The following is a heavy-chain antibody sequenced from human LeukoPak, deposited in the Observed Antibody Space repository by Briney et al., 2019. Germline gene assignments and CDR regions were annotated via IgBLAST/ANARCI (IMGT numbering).Heavy chain of an antibody. CDR2: IYHSGST. CDR3: ARQGPYCGGDCSNYSDF. Sequence: PSETLSLTCAVSGYSISSGFYWDWIRQPPGKGLEWIGTIYHSGSTYYNPPLKSRVTISVDMSKTQFSLKLRSVTAADTAMYYCARQGPYCGGDCSNYSDFWGQGTLVTVSS. J-gene: IGHJ4*02. D-gene: IGHD2-21*01. V-gene: IGHV4-38-2*01. CDR1: GYSISSGFY.